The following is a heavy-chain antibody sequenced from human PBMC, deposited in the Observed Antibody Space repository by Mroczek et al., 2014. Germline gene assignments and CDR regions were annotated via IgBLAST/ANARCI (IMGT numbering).Heavy chain of an antibody. J-gene: IGHJ6*03. CDR3: ARGEGCSSTSCYPLDYYYYMDV. V-gene: IGHV1-69*01. D-gene: IGHD2-2*01. CDR2: IIPIFGTA. CDR1: GGTFSSYA. Sequence: VQLVETGAEVKKPGSSVKVSCKASGGTFSSYAISWVRQAPGQGLEWMGGIIPIFGTANYAQKFQGRVTITADESTSTAYMELSSLRSEDTAVYYCARGEGCSSTSCYPLDYYYYMDVWGKGTHGHPSP.